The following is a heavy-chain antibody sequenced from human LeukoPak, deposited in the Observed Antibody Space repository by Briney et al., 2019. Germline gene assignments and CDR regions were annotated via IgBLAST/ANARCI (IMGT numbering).Heavy chain of an antibody. V-gene: IGHV4-34*01. CDR2: INHSGST. Sequence: SETLSLTCAVYGGSFSGYYWSWIRQPPGKGLEWIGEINHSGSTNYNPSLKSRVTISVGTSKNQFSLKLSSVTAADTAVYYCARWGLKYSSSWYADYWGQGTLVTVSS. CDR3: ARWGLKYSSSWYADY. J-gene: IGHJ4*02. CDR1: GGSFSGYY. D-gene: IGHD6-13*01.